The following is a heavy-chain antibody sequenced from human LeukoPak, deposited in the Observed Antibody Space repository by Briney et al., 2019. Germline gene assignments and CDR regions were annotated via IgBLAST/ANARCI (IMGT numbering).Heavy chain of an antibody. Sequence: SETLSLTCTVSGGSISYYYWSWIRQSPGKGLEWIGYIYYSGTTNYNPSLKSRVTISVDTSKNQFSLQLRSVTAADTAVYYCARENPQTTVPEGMDVWGQGTTVTVSS. CDR2: IYYSGTT. CDR1: GGSISYYY. V-gene: IGHV4-59*01. D-gene: IGHD4-17*01. CDR3: ARENPQTTVPEGMDV. J-gene: IGHJ6*02.